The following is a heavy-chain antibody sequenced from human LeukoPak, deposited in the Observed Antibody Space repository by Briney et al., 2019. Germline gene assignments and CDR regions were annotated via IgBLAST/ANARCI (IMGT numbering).Heavy chain of an antibody. Sequence: SVKVSCKASGGTFSSYAISWVRQAPGQGLEWMGRIIPILGIANYAQKFQGRVTITADKSTSTAYMELSSLRSEDTAVYYCARVGKSSYYGSGSYPNWFDPWGQGTLVTVSS. CDR1: GGTFSSYA. D-gene: IGHD3-10*01. CDR3: ARVGKSSYYGSGSYPNWFDP. J-gene: IGHJ5*02. V-gene: IGHV1-69*04. CDR2: IIPILGIA.